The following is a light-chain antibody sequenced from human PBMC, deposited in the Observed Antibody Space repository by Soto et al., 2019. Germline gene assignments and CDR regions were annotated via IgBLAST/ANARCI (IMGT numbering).Light chain of an antibody. V-gene: IGKV3-15*01. CDR3: QQYNNWPQT. CDR2: GAS. J-gene: IGKJ1*01. CDR1: QTIRSS. Sequence: EVVMTQSPATLSVSLGERATLSCRASQTIRSSLAWYQQKPGQAPRLLIYGASTRATDIPARFGGSGSGTEFTLTISSLQSEDSAIYYCQQYNNWPQTLGQRTKVEIK.